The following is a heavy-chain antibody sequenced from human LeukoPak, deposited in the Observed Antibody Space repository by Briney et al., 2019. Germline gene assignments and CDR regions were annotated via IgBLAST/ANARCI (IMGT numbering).Heavy chain of an antibody. J-gene: IGHJ6*03. CDR1: GFTFSGSA. Sequence: PGGSLRLSCAASGFTFSGSAMHWVRQASGKGLEWVGRIRSKANSYATAYAASVKGRFTISRDDSKNTAYLQMNSLKTEDTAVYYCTRHNHQWLDFRRLSYMDVWGKGTTVTVSS. CDR2: IRSKANSYAT. D-gene: IGHD6-19*01. V-gene: IGHV3-73*01. CDR3: TRHNHQWLDFRRLSYMDV.